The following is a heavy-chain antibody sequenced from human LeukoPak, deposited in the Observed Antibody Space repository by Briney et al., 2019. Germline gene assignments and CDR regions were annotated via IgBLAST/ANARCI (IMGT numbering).Heavy chain of an antibody. V-gene: IGHV1-8*01. J-gene: IGHJ5*02. CDR1: GYTFTSYD. Sequence: ASVKVSCKASGYTFTSYDINWVRQATGQGLEWMGWMNPNSGNTGYAQKFQGRVTMTRNTSISTAYMELSSLRSEDTAVYYCARGYCSGGSCYDNWFVPWGQGTLVTVSS. CDR2: MNPNSGNT. D-gene: IGHD2-15*01. CDR3: ARGYCSGGSCYDNWFVP.